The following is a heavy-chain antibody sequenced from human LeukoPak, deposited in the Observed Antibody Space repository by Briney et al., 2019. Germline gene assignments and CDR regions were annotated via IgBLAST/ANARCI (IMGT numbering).Heavy chain of an antibody. CDR2: ISAYNGNT. V-gene: IGHV1-18*01. Sequence: GASVKVSCKASGYTFTSYGISWVRQAPGQGLEWMGWISAYNGNTNYAQKFQGRVTMTRDTSISTAYMELSRLRSDDTAVYYCARQRGDGYNYRWDYWGQGTLVTVSS. D-gene: IGHD5-24*01. CDR3: ARQRGDGYNYRWDY. J-gene: IGHJ4*02. CDR1: GYTFTSYG.